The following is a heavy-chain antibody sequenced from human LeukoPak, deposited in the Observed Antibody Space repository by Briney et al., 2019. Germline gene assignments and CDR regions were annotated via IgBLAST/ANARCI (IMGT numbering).Heavy chain of an antibody. V-gene: IGHV3-23*01. CDR2: IPSTGTT. CDR1: GFPFSASA. J-gene: IGHJ6*02. Sequence: PGGSLRLSCAAPGFPFSASAMTWVRQAPGKGLEWVSHIPSTGTTYYADSVRGRFTISRDNSKNTLYLLMTSLRADDTAVYYCAGGAGGGYVHYYGMDVWGQGTTVTVSS. D-gene: IGHD5-12*01. CDR3: AGGAGGGYVHYYGMDV.